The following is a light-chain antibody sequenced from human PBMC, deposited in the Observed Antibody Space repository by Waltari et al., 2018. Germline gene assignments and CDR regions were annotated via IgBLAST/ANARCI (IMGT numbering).Light chain of an antibody. CDR1: LHRLYRLNDKNF. CDR3: KQNYTPPLT. J-gene: IGKJ1*01. V-gene: IGKV4-1*01. CDR2: WAS. Sequence: IVMIQPTAASAVSLVEQATINSNYTLHRLYRLNDKNFLAWYQQKPGQPPNFLIYWASTRDSGVPDRFSGSGSGTDFTLTISSLQAEDVAVYYCKQNYTPPLTFGQGTKVEIK.